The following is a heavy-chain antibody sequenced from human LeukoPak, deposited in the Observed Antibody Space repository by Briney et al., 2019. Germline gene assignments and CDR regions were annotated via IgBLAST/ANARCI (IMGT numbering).Heavy chain of an antibody. CDR3: AREWDGDGSYDY. CDR2: IYHSGST. CDR1: GGSISSGGYY. J-gene: IGHJ4*02. D-gene: IGHD4-17*01. V-gene: IGHV4-30-2*01. Sequence: SETLSLTCTVSGGSISSGGYYWSWIRQPPGKGLEWIGYIYHSGSTYYNPSLKSRVTISVDRSKNQFSLKLSSVTAADTAVYYCAREWDGDGSYDYWGQGTLVTVSS.